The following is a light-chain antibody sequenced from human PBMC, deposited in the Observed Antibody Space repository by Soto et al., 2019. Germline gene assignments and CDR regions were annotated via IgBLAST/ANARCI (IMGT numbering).Light chain of an antibody. Sequence: EIVMTQSPATFPVSPMELVTLSFMASQSISGNLAWYQQKPGQAPRLLIYGASTRATGIPARFSGSGSGTDFTLSINGLDPEDLAVYYCQQYGTVPWTFGQGTKVDIK. J-gene: IGKJ1*01. CDR3: QQYGTVPWT. CDR1: QSISGN. V-gene: IGKV3-15*01. CDR2: GAS.